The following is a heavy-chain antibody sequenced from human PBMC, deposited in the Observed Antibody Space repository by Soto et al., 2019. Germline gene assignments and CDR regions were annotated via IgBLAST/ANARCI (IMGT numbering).Heavy chain of an antibody. CDR1: GLTFSSYA. CDR3: AKEFMVRGVPPLSFGMDV. V-gene: IGHV3-23*01. Sequence: PGGSLRLSCAASGLTFSSYAMSWVRQAPGKGLEWVSGISGSGGSTYYADPVKGRFTISRDNSKNTLYLQVNSLRAEDTALYYCAKEFMVRGVPPLSFGMDVWGQGTTVTVSS. D-gene: IGHD3-10*01. J-gene: IGHJ6*02. CDR2: ISGSGGST.